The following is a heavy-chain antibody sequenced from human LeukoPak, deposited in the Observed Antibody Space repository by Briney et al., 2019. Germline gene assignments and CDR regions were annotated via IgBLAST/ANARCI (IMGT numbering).Heavy chain of an antibody. J-gene: IGHJ4*02. D-gene: IGHD3-3*01. CDR3: AKSSGFVDFWSGYPHYFDY. CDR1: GFTFSSYS. V-gene: IGHV3-48*01. CDR2: ISSSSSTI. Sequence: GGSLRLSCAASGFTFSSYSMNWVRQAPGKGLEWVSYISSSSSTIYYADSVKGRFTISRDNAKNSLYLQMNSLRAEDTAVYYCAKSSGFVDFWSGYPHYFDYWGQGTLVTVSS.